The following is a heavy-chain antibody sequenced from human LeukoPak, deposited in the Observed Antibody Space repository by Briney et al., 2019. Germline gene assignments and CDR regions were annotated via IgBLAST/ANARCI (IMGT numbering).Heavy chain of an antibody. CDR3: ARRYDSIGSYHWYFDL. V-gene: IGHV4-59*08. J-gene: IGHJ2*01. CDR1: GGSLSSYY. Sequence: PSETLFLTCTVSGGSLSSYYWSWIRQPPGKGLEWIGYIYYSGSTNYNPSLKSRVTISIDTSKNQFSLKLSSVTAADTAVYYCARRYDSIGSYHWYFDLWGRGTLVTVSS. CDR2: IYYSGST. D-gene: IGHD3-22*01.